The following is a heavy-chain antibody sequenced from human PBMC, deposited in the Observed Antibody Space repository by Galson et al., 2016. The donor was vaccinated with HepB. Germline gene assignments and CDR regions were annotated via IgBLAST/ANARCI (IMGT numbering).Heavy chain of an antibody. V-gene: IGHV3-33*01. CDR3: ARDHSSCAGDCYNFAY. CDR1: GFTFSRYA. CDR2: VWSDGNNK. Sequence: SLRLSCAASGFTFSRYAMHWVRQAPGKGLEWVAVVWSDGNNKYYADSVKGRFTISRDNSNNTLCLQMDSLRAEDTAVYYCARDHSSCAGDCYNFAYWGKGTTVTVSS. D-gene: IGHD2-21*02. J-gene: IGHJ6*04.